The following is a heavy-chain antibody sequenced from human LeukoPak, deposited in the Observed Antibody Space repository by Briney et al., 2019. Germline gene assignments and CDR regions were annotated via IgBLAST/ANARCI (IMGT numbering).Heavy chain of an antibody. CDR2: IIPIFGTA. CDR3: AKGAEGYCGSTSCFRLDP. D-gene: IGHD2-2*01. J-gene: IGHJ5*02. Sequence: ASVKVSCKASGGTFSSYAISWVRQAPGQGLEWMGGIIPIFGTANYAQKFQGRVTITADESTSTAYMELSSLRSEDTAVYYCAKGAEGYCGSTSCFRLDPWGQGTLVTVSS. V-gene: IGHV1-69*13. CDR1: GGTFSSYA.